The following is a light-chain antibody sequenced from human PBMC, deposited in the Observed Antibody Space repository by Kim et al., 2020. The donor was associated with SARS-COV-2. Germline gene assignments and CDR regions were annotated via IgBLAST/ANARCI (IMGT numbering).Light chain of an antibody. CDR2: VAS. V-gene: IGKV3-20*01. CDR3: QHYGTSHWT. J-gene: IGKJ1*01. CDR1: HNIDIS. Sequence: LFPGESATLSCRASHNIDISLAWYQQKPGQAPRLLISVASIRATGIPDRFSGSGSGTDFTLTINRLEPEDFAVYYCQHYGTSHWTFGQGTKVDIK.